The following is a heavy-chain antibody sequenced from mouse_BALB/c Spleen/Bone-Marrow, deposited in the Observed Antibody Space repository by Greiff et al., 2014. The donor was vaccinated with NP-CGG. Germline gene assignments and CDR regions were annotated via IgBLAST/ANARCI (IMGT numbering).Heavy chain of an antibody. CDR3: ARALGDGYYYAMDY. CDR1: GYTFTSYW. CDR2: IDPSDGET. J-gene: IGHJ4*01. D-gene: IGHD2-3*01. Sequence: VHLVESGAELVKPGAPVKLSCKASGYTFTSYWMNWVKQRPGRGLEWIGRIDPSDGETHYNQKFKDKATLTVDKSSSTAYIQLSSLTSEDSAVYYCARALGDGYYYAMDYWGQGTSVTVSS. V-gene: IGHV1-74*04.